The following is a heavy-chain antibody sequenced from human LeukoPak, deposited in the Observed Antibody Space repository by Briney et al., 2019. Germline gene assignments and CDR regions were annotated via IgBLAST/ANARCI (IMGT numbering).Heavy chain of an antibody. D-gene: IGHD7-27*01. J-gene: IGHJ4*02. V-gene: IGHV4-59*02. CDR1: GGSVTDYY. CDR2: IYYTGT. CDR3: ASRNLGNDY. Sequence: SETLSLTCTVSGGSVTDYYWSWIRQSPGKGLEWIGYIYYTGTSYNPTLNSRVTISVHTSKNQFSLKLISVTAADTAVYYCASRNLGNDYWGQGTLVTVSS.